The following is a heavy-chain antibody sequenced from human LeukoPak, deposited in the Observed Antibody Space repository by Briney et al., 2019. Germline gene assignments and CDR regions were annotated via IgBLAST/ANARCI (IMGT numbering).Heavy chain of an antibody. CDR3: AKGGYYGSHIENWFDP. J-gene: IGHJ5*02. Sequence: ASVKVSCKASGYTFTGYYMHWVRQAPGQGLEWMGWINPNSGGTNYAQKFQGWVTMTRDTSISTAYMELSRLRSDDTAVYYCAKGGYYGSHIENWFDPWGQGTLGTVS. CDR2: INPNSGGT. CDR1: GYTFTGYY. D-gene: IGHD3-10*01. V-gene: IGHV1-2*04.